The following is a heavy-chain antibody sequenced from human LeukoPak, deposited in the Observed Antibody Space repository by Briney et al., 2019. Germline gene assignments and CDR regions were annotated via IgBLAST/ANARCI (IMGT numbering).Heavy chain of an antibody. V-gene: IGHV1-8*01. CDR3: AKRGHSYGDFDY. J-gene: IGHJ4*02. D-gene: IGHD5-18*01. CDR2: TNPNSDNT. CDR1: GYTFTSYD. Sequence: ASVKVSCKASGYTFTSYDINWVRQATGQGLEWMGWTNPNSDNTGYAQKFQGRVTMTKDTSISTAYMELSSLRSEDTAVYYCAKRGHSYGDFDYWGQGTLVTVSS.